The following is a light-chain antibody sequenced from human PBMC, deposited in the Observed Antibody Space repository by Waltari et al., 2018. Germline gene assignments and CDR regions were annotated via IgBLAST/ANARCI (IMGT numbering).Light chain of an antibody. CDR2: DAS. CDR1: QSINSW. CDR3: QQHDNPPFT. V-gene: IGKV1-5*01. J-gene: IGKJ2*01. Sequence: DIHMTQSPSTLSAFVGDRVTITCRASQSINSWLAWYQQKPGKAPKLLIYDASGLQSGVPSRFRGSGSGTDFTLTISSLQPDDFATYYCQQHDNPPFTFGQGTKLEIK.